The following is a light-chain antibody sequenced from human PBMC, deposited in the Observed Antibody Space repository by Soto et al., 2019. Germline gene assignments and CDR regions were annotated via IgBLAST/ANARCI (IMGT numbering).Light chain of an antibody. CDR1: SSDVGGYNY. CDR3: CSYAGSSPYV. Sequence: QSALTQPRSVSGSPGQSVTISCTGTSSDVGGYNYVSWYQQHPGKAPKLMIYDVSKRPSGVPDRFSGSKSGNTASLTISGLQAEDEAGYYCCSYAGSSPYVFGTGTKVTVL. V-gene: IGLV2-11*01. J-gene: IGLJ1*01. CDR2: DVS.